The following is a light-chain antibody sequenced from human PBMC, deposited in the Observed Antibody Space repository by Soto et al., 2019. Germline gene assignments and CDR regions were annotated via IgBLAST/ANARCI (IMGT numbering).Light chain of an antibody. CDR2: GAS. Sequence: EIVLTQSPGTLSLSPGERATLSCRASQSVSNNYLAWYQQKPGQAPRLLIYGASNRATGIPDRFSGSGSGTDFTLTISRLEPEDFAVYYCQHFGNSLYTFGQGTKLEIK. CDR1: QSVSNNY. CDR3: QHFGNSLYT. V-gene: IGKV3-20*01. J-gene: IGKJ2*01.